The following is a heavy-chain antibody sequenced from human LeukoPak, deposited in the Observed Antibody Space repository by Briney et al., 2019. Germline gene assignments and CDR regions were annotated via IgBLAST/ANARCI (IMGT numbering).Heavy chain of an antibody. CDR3: TRSRPPSDY. D-gene: IGHD6-13*01. CDR1: GFTFSGSA. CDR2: IRSKANSYAT. Sequence: GGSLRLSCAASGFTFSGSAMHWVRQASGKGLKWVGRIRSKANSYATAYAASVKGRFTISRDDSKNTAYLQMNSLKTEDTAVYYCTRSRPPSDYWGQGTLVTVSS. V-gene: IGHV3-73*01. J-gene: IGHJ4*02.